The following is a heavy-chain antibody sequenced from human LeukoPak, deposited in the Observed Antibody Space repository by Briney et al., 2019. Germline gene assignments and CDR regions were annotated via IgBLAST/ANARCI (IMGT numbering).Heavy chain of an antibody. CDR2: ISWNSGSI. CDR3: AHPGGSSGYYYL. CDR1: GFTFDDYA. D-gene: IGHD3-22*01. J-gene: IGHJ3*01. Sequence: PGGSLRLSCAASGFTFDDYAMHWVRQAPGKGLEWVSGISWNSGSIGYADSVKGRFTISRDNAKNSLYLQMNSLRAEDTALYYCAHPGGSSGYYYLWGQGTMVTVSS. V-gene: IGHV3-9*01.